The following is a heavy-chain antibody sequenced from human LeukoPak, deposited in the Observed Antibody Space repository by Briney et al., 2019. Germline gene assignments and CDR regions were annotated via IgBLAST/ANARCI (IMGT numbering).Heavy chain of an antibody. D-gene: IGHD3-10*01. Sequence: LETLSLTCTVYGGSLSDYYWSWIRQPPGKGLEWIGEINHSEDTNYNPSLKSRVTISVDTSNSLFSLNLTSVTAADTAVYLCARVLPPVRARSFISMIRGATTGPCIWFDPWGQGTLVTVSS. CDR3: ARVLPPVRARSFISMIRGATTGPCIWFDP. J-gene: IGHJ5*02. CDR1: GGSLSDYY. V-gene: IGHV4-34*01. CDR2: INHSEDT.